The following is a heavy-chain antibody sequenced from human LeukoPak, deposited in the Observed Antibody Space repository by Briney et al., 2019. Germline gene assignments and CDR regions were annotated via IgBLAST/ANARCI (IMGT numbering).Heavy chain of an antibody. J-gene: IGHJ4*02. CDR2: IYTSGTT. Sequence: KTSETLSLTCTVSGGSAISYFRSWIRQPAGRGLEWIGHIYTSGTTHYNPSLKNRVTISLDTSKSQFSLQLNSVTAADSAVYYCARAEGSGSGAYTLDYWGQGILVTVSS. CDR3: ARAEGSGSGAYTLDY. CDR1: GGSAISYF. V-gene: IGHV4-4*07. D-gene: IGHD3-10*01.